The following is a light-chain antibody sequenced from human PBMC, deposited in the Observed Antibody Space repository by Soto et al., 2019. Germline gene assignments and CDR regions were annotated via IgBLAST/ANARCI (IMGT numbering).Light chain of an antibody. CDR2: DAS. V-gene: IGKV3-11*01. Sequence: EIVLTQSPATLSSSPGERATLSCRASQSVSSYLAWYQQKPGQAPRLLIYDASNRATGIPARFSGSGSGTDFTLTISSLEPEDFAVYYCQQRSNWPPDGFTFGPGTKVDIK. J-gene: IGKJ3*01. CDR1: QSVSSY. CDR3: QQRSNWPPDGFT.